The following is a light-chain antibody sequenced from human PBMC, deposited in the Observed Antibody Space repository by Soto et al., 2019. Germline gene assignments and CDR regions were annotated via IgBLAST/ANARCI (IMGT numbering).Light chain of an antibody. J-gene: IGKJ3*01. CDR2: GAS. CDR1: QSVSSSY. CDR3: QQYGTSPRVT. Sequence: EIVLTQSPGTLSLSPGERATLSCRASQSVSSSYLAWYQQKPGQAPRLLIYGASSRATGIPDRFSGSGSGADFTLTISRLEPEAFAVYYCQQYGTSPRVTFGPGTKLDIK. V-gene: IGKV3-20*01.